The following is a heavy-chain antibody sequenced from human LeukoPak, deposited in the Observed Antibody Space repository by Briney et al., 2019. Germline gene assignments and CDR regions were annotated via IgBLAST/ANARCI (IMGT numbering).Heavy chain of an antibody. V-gene: IGHV4-39*07. D-gene: IGHD3-10*02. CDR1: GGSISSSSYY. CDR2: IYYSGST. CDR3: ARVRVPPYYFDY. J-gene: IGHJ4*02. Sequence: SETLSLTCTVSGGSISSSSYYWGWIRQPPGKGLEWIGSIYYSGSTYYNPSLKSRVTISVDTSKNQFSLKLSSVTAADTAVYYCARVRVPPYYFDYWGQGTLVTVSS.